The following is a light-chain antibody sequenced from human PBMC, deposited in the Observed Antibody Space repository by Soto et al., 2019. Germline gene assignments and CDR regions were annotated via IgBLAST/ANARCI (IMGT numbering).Light chain of an antibody. CDR1: SSDVGGYNY. V-gene: IGLV2-14*01. CDR3: NSYSRSITPAYV. Sequence: QAVLTQPASVSGSPGQSITISCTGTSSDVGGYNYVSWYQQHPGKAPKLMIYEVSNRPSGVSYRFSGSKSGNTASLTISGLQAEDEADYYCNSYSRSITPAYVCGSGTKVTVL. CDR2: EVS. J-gene: IGLJ1*01.